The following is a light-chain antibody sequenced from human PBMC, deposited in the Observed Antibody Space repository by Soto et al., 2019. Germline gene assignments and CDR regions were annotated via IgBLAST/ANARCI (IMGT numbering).Light chain of an antibody. Sequence: DIQMTQSPSTLSASVGDRVTITCRASQSLSTWLAWYQQKPGKAPDLLIYSASTLQSGVPSRFSGSGSETEFSLTIRALQPEDFATYYCQQISRYPLNLGGGTKVDIK. CDR1: QSLSTW. CDR2: SAS. J-gene: IGKJ4*01. CDR3: QQISRYPLN. V-gene: IGKV1-9*01.